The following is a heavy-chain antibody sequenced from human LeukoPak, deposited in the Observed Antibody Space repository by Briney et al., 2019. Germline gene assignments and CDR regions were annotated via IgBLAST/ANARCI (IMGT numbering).Heavy chain of an antibody. Sequence: GGSLRLSCAVSGFTFSTYAMTWVRQAPGKGLEWVSAISGGGGSTYYADSVKGRFTISRDNSKNTLYLQMNSLRAEDTSAYYCAKDGGVWGQGTLVTVSS. J-gene: IGHJ4*02. V-gene: IGHV3-23*01. CDR1: GFTFSTYA. CDR2: ISGGGGST. CDR3: AKDGGV. D-gene: IGHD3-10*01.